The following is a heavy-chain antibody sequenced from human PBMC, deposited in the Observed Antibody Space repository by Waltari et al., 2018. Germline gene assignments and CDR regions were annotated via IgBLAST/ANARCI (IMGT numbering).Heavy chain of an antibody. D-gene: IGHD6-13*01. CDR1: GFTFSSYA. J-gene: IGHJ4*02. CDR2: ISGSGGST. V-gene: IGHV3-23*04. CDR3: AKTTVIIAAPLDY. Sequence: EVQLVESGGGLVQPGGSLRLSCAASGFTFSSYAMSWVRQAPGKGLEWASAISGSGGSTYAAESVKCRFTISRDNSKNTLYLQRNSLRAEETAVYYCAKTTVIIAAPLDYWGQGTLVTVSS.